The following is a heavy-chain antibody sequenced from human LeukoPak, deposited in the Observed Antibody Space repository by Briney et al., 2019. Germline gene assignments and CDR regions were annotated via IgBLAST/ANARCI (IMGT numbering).Heavy chain of an antibody. CDR3: AKAVYDFWSGYYTDY. J-gene: IGHJ4*02. CDR2: ISGDGGST. V-gene: IGHV3-43*02. CDR1: GFTFDDYA. D-gene: IGHD3-3*01. Sequence: GGSLRLSCAASGFTFDDYAMHWVRQAPGKGLESVSLISGDGGSTYYADSVKGRFTISRDNSKNSLYLQMNSLRTEDTALYYCAKAVYDFWSGYYTDYWGQGILVTVSS.